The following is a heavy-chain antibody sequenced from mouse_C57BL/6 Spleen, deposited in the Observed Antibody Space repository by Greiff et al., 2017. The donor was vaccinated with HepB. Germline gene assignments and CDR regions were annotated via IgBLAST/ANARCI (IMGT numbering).Heavy chain of an antibody. V-gene: IGHV1-52*01. J-gene: IGHJ4*01. CDR2: IDPSDRET. CDR3: ARVRNYAMDY. CDR1: GYTFTSYW. Sequence: QVQLQQPGAELVRPGSSVKLSCKASGYTFTSYWMHWVKQRPIQGLEWIGNIDPSDRETHYNQKFKDKATLTVDKSSSTAYMQLSSLTSEDSAVYYCARVRNYAMDYWGQGTSVTVSS.